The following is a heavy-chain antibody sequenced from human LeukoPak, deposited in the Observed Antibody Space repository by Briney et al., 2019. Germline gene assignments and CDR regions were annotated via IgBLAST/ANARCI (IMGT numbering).Heavy chain of an antibody. J-gene: IGHJ6*02. Sequence: DPGGSLRLSCVGSGFTFSSYAIHWVRQAPGKGLEWVAVIAYDGSTKYYADSVKDRFIISRENSQNTLHLQMNSLRVEDTAVYYCARDGQIVATTLFVNYGMDVWGQGTTVTVS. D-gene: IGHD5-12*01. CDR1: GFTFSSYA. CDR2: IAYDGSTK. CDR3: ARDGQIVATTLFVNYGMDV. V-gene: IGHV3-30*04.